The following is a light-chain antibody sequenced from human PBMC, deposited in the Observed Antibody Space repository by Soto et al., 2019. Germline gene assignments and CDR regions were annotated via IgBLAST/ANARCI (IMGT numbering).Light chain of an antibody. CDR2: EVS. CDR1: SSDVGGYNY. V-gene: IGLV2-8*01. CDR3: SSYAGSSTWV. J-gene: IGLJ3*02. Sequence: QSAPTQPPSASGSPGQSATISCTGTSSDVGGYNYVSWYQQYPGKAPKLMIYEVSKRPSGVPDRFSGSKSGNTASLTVSGHQAEDEADYYCSSYAGSSTWVFGGGTKLTVL.